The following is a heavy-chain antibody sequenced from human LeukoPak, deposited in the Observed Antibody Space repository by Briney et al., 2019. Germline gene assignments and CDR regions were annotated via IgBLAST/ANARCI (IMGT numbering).Heavy chain of an antibody. CDR1: GGSISSGGYY. CDR3: ARRGSRRPLDY. D-gene: IGHD1-14*01. J-gene: IGHJ4*02. V-gene: IGHV4-30-2*01. Sequence: SQTLSLTCTVSGGSISSGGYYWSWIRQPPGKGLEWIGYIYHSGSTYYNPSLKSRVTISVDTSKNQFSLKLSSVTAADTAVYYCARRGSRRPLDYWGQGTLVTVSS. CDR2: IYHSGST.